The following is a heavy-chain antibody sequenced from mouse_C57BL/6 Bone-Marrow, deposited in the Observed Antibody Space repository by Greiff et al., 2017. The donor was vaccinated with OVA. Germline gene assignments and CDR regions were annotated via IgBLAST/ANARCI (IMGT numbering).Heavy chain of an antibody. V-gene: IGHV1-81*01. CDR2: IYPRSGNT. J-gene: IGHJ2*01. CDR1: GYTFTSYG. Sequence: VQGVESGAELARPGASVKLSCKASGYTFTSYGISWVKQRTGQGLEWIGEIYPRSGNTYYNEKFTGKATLTADKSSSTAYMELRSLTSEDSAVYFCARLGANYSNYASYFDYWGQGTTLTVSS. CDR3: ARLGANYSNYASYFDY. D-gene: IGHD2-5*01.